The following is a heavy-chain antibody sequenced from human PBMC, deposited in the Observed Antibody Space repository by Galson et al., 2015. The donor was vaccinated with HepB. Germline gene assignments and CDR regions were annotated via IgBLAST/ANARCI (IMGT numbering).Heavy chain of an antibody. CDR2: ISYDGSNK. D-gene: IGHD5-18*01. CDR1: GFTFSNYG. CDR3: AKDHPKTTRGYSYGSLDY. Sequence: SLRLSCAASGFTFSNYGMHWVRQAPGKGLEWVAVISYDGSNKYSADSVKGRFTISRDNSKNTLYLQMNSLRAEDTAVYYCAKDHPKTTRGYSYGSLDYWGQGTLVTVSS. J-gene: IGHJ4*02. V-gene: IGHV3-30*18.